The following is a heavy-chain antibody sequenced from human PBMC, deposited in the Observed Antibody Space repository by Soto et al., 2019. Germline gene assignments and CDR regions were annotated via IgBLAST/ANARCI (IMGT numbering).Heavy chain of an antibody. J-gene: IGHJ5*02. CDR3: ASSKEGTLLAPRWLHX. V-gene: IGHV3-11*01. D-gene: IGHD1-7*01. CDR2: ISSSGRTS. Sequence: WGCLRLSCMVSGCTFSGSDMNWIRQAPGKGLEGISYISSSGRTSHYADSVRVRFTISRDNAKQSLFLEMDGLRANDTAVYYCASSKEGTLLAPRWLHXWRQATLLTVS. CDR1: GCTFSGSD.